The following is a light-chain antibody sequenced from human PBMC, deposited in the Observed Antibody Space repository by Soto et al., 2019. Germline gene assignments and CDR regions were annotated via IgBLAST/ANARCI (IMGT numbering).Light chain of an antibody. J-gene: IGLJ2*01. V-gene: IGLV1-40*01. CDR1: SSSIGAGYA. CDR3: QSYDSSLGGLVI. Sequence: QSVLTQPPSVSGAPGQRVTISCTGSSSSIGAGYAVYWYQQLPGTAPKLLIYGNSNRPSGVPDRFSGSKSGTSASLAITGLQAEDEADYYCQSYDSSLGGLVIFGGGTKLTVL. CDR2: GNS.